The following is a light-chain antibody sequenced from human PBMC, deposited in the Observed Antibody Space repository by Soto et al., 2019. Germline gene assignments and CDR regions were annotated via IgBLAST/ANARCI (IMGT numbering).Light chain of an antibody. CDR3: QQYGGSPQT. J-gene: IGKJ1*01. CDR1: QSVSNY. V-gene: IGKV3-20*01. CDR2: GAS. Sequence: EIVLTQSPGTLSLSPGERATLSCRASQSVSNYLVWYQQKPGHAPRLLISGASSRATGIPDRFSGSGSGTEFTLTIRRLEPKDFAVYYCQQYGGSPQTFGQGTKVEIK.